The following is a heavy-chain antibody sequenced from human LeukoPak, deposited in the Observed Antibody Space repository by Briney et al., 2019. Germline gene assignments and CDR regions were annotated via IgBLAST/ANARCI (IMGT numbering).Heavy chain of an antibody. J-gene: IGHJ4*02. CDR3: TRDQTPYY. Sequence: GGSLRLSCAASGFTSSSYGMSWVRQAPGKGLEWVGFIRSKVYGGTPEYAASVKGRFTISRDDSKGIAYLQMNSLKTEDTAVYYCTRDQTPYYWGQGTLVTVSS. CDR2: IRSKVYGGTP. CDR1: GFTSSSYG. V-gene: IGHV3-49*04.